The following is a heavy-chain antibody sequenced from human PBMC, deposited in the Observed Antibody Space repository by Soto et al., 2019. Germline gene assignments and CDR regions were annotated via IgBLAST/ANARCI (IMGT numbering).Heavy chain of an antibody. D-gene: IGHD6-6*01. CDR1: GYTFTSYY. CDR3: ARDLGSSSRGMDV. V-gene: IGHV1-69*13. CDR2: IIPIFGTA. J-gene: IGHJ6*02. Sequence: SVKVSCKASGYTFTSYYMHWVRQAPGQGLEWMGGIIPIFGTANYAQKFQGRVTITADESTSTAYMELSSLRSEDTAVYYCARDLGSSSRGMDVWGQGTTVTVSS.